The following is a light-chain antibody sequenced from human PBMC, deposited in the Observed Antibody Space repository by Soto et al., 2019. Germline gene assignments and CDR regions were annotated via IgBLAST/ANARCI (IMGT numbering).Light chain of an antibody. J-gene: IGKJ4*01. V-gene: IGKV3-20*01. CDR3: QQYGNSPFT. CDR1: QSVSSGR. CDR2: GAS. Sequence: EIVLTQSPGTLSLSPGQRATLSCTASQSVSSGRLAWYQQTPGQAPRLLIYGASSRATGIPDRFSGCGSGTDFTVSISRLEPEDYAMYYCQQYGNSPFTFGGGTKVEIK.